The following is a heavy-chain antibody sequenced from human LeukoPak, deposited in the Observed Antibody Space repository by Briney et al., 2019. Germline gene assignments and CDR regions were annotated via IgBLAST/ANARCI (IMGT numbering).Heavy chain of an antibody. V-gene: IGHV3-43*02. J-gene: IGHJ4*02. CDR2: ISGDGGST. Sequence: GGSLRLSCAASGFTFDDYAMHWVRQAPGKGLEWVSPISGDGGSTYYVDSVKGRFTISRDNAKNSLDLQMNSLRAEDTAVYYCAKTSGYCSGGRCYPFDYWGQGTLVTVSS. D-gene: IGHD2-15*01. CDR1: GFTFDDYA. CDR3: AKTSGYCSGGRCYPFDY.